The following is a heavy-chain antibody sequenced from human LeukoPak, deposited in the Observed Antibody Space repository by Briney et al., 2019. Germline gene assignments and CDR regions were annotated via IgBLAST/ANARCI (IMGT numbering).Heavy chain of an antibody. CDR1: GGSMRNSS. V-gene: IGHV4-4*07. CDR3: ARDGVPLTNLVARPFHP. Sequence: SETLTLTCTVSGGSMRNSSWSWIRQPAGKGLEWVGRIFTTGSTNYNPSLKSRVTMSIDTSKNQFSLKMTSVTAADTAVYYCARDGVPLTNLVARPFHPWGQGTLVTVSS. J-gene: IGHJ1*01. D-gene: IGHD1-14*01. CDR2: IFTTGST.